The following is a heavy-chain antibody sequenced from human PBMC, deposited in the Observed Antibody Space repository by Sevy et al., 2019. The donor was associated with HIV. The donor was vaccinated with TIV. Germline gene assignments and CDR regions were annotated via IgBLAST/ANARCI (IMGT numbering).Heavy chain of an antibody. CDR3: ATAMPCGGDCYYFDS. D-gene: IGHD2-21*02. CDR2: VIASVNMA. V-gene: IGHV1-69*10. CDR1: GGTFSTYI. Sequence: ASVKVSCKASGGTFSTYIINWVRQAPGQGLEWMGGVIASVNMANSAQKFQGRVTITADGSTSTAYMKLSSLTSEDTAIYYCATAMPCGGDCYYFDSWGQGTRVTVSS. J-gene: IGHJ4*02.